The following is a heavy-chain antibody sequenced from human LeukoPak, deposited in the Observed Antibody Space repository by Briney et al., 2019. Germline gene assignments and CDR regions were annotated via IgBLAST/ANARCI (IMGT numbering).Heavy chain of an antibody. D-gene: IGHD1-7*01. J-gene: IGHJ4*02. Sequence: PSETLSLTCTVSGGSISSYYWSWIRQPPGKGLEWIGYIYYSGSTNYNPSLKSRVTISVDTSKNQFSLKLSSVTAADTAVYYCAKVKNYWYFENWGRGTLVTVSS. CDR1: GGSISSYY. CDR3: AKVKNYWYFEN. CDR2: IYYSGST. V-gene: IGHV4-59*01.